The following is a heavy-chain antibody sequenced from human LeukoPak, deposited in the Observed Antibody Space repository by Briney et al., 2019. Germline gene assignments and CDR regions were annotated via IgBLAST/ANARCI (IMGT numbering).Heavy chain of an antibody. J-gene: IGHJ4*02. CDR2: LTGNGGRT. CDR3: ATVGSSGWYYFDY. Sequence: GGSLRLSCAASGFTFSNSAMSWVRQAPGKGLEWVSVLTGNGGRTYYADSVKGRFTISRDCSQNTLYLQMNSLRAEDTAVYYCATVGSSGWYYFDYWGQGTLVTVSS. V-gene: IGHV3-23*01. CDR1: GFTFSNSA. D-gene: IGHD6-19*01.